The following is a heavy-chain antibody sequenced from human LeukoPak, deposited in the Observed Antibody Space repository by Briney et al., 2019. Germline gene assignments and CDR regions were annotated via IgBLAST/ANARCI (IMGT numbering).Heavy chain of an antibody. Sequence: GGSLRLSCAASGFTFSSYSMNWVRQAPGKGLAWVSSISSSSSYIYYADSVKGRFTISRDNAKNSLYLQMNSLRAEDTAVYYCARGDSSGWYGGYYYYYGMDVWGQGTTVTVSS. V-gene: IGHV3-21*01. CDR1: GFTFSSYS. J-gene: IGHJ6*02. D-gene: IGHD6-19*01. CDR2: ISSSSSYI. CDR3: ARGDSSGWYGGYYYYYGMDV.